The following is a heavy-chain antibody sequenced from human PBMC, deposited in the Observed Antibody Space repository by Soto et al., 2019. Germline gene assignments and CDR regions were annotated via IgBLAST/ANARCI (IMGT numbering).Heavy chain of an antibody. Sequence: QVQLVQSGAEVKKPGSSVKVSCKASGGTFSSYTISWVRQAPGQGLEWMGRIIPILGIANYAQKFQGRVTMTADKSTSTAYMELSSLRSEDTDVYYCASGYSGYDPYYWGQGTLVTVSS. J-gene: IGHJ4*02. D-gene: IGHD5-12*01. V-gene: IGHV1-69*02. CDR1: GGTFSSYT. CDR2: IIPILGIA. CDR3: ASGYSGYDPYY.